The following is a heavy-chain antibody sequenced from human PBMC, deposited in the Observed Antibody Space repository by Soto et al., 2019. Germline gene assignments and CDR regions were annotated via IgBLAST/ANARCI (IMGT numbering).Heavy chain of an antibody. J-gene: IGHJ5*01. CDR2: IYKSATT. Sequence: SETLSLTCSVSGDSISNLDYFWAWIRQPPGQALEYIGYIYKSATTYYNPSFESRVAISVDTSKSQFSPNVTSVTAADTAVYFCARGRYCLTGRCFPNWFDSWGQGALVTRLL. D-gene: IGHD7-27*01. CDR1: GDSISNLDYF. CDR3: ARGRYCLTGRCFPNWFDS. V-gene: IGHV4-30-4*01.